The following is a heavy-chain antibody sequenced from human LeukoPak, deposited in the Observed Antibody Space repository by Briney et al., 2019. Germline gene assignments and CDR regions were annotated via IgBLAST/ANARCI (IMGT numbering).Heavy chain of an antibody. Sequence: PSETLSLTCTVSGYSISSGYYWGRIRQPPGKGLEWIGSIYHSGSTYYNPSLKSRVTISVDTSNNQVSLRLSSVTAAGTAVYYCAKGGTYGGGADYWGQGTLVTVSS. J-gene: IGHJ4*02. CDR1: GYSISSGYY. CDR2: IYHSGST. CDR3: AKGGTYGGGADY. D-gene: IGHD1-26*01. V-gene: IGHV4-38-2*02.